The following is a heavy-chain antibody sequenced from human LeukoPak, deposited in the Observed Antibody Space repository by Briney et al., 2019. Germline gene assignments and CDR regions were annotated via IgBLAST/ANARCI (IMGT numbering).Heavy chain of an antibody. D-gene: IGHD4-17*01. CDR3: ARDYPLAYGVAGEASSDY. CDR1: GFTFSDYH. Sequence: PGGSLRLSCAASGFTFSDYHMNWVRQAPGKGLEWVSGIDIYLHTFYVDSLKGRFTVSRDNTQNSLYLQMSSLRVEDTAVYYCARDYPLAYGVAGEASSDYWGQGTLVTVSS. V-gene: IGHV3-69-1*01. CDR2: IDIYLHT. J-gene: IGHJ4*02.